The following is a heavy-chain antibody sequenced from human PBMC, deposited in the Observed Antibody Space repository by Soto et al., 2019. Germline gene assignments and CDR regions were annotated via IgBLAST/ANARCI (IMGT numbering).Heavy chain of an antibody. J-gene: IGHJ4*02. D-gene: IGHD2-21*01. Sequence: EVQLVESGGGLVQPGGSLRLSCAASGFSFSSYWMSWVRQAPGKGLEWVGNIKQDGSEKYYVDSLKGRFTISRDNAKNSLYLQMNSLRVEDTAVYYCARDRLDVVAPTEDYWVQGTLVTVSS. CDR1: GFSFSSYW. CDR2: IKQDGSEK. V-gene: IGHV3-7*01. CDR3: ARDRLDVVAPTEDY.